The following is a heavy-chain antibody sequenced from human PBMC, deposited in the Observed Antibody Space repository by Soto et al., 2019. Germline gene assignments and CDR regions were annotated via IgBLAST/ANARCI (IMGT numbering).Heavy chain of an antibody. J-gene: IGHJ4*02. V-gene: IGHV4-31*03. Sequence: PSETLSLTCTVSGGSISSGGYYWSWIRQHPGKGLEWIGYIYYSGSTYYNPSLKSRVTISVDTSKNQFSLKLSSVTAADTAVFYCARAVREAIVFDYWGQGTLVTVSS. CDR1: GGSISSGGYY. CDR3: ARAVREAIVFDY. D-gene: IGHD2-15*01. CDR2: IYYSGST.